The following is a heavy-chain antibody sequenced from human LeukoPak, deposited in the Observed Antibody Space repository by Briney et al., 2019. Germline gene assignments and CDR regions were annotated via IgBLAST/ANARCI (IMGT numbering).Heavy chain of an antibody. V-gene: IGHV4-4*07. Sequence: SETLSLTCTVSGGSITSYYWSWIRQPAGKGLEWIGRIYTSGSTNYNPSLKSRVTMSVDTSKNQFSLKLSSVTAADTAVYYCARDSASSGWPYFDYWGQGTLVTVSS. CDR2: IYTSGST. CDR1: GGSITSYY. CDR3: ARDSASSGWPYFDY. D-gene: IGHD6-19*01. J-gene: IGHJ4*02.